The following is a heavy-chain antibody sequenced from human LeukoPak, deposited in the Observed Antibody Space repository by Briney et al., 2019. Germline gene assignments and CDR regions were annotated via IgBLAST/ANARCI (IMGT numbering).Heavy chain of an antibody. D-gene: IGHD2-15*01. CDR2: IRQDGSER. CDR3: ATVVPRGYFDY. CDR1: GFTFSTYW. J-gene: IGHJ4*02. Sequence: GGSLRLSCAASGFTFSTYWMTWVRQAPGKGLEWVANIRQDGSERYYVDSVKGRFTISRDNSKNTLYLQMNSLRAEDTAVYYCATVVPRGYFDYWGQGTLVTVSS. V-gene: IGHV3-7*03.